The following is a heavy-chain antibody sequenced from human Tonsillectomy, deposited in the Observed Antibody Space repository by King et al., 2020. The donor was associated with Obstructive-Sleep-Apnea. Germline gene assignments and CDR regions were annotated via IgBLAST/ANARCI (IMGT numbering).Heavy chain of an antibody. D-gene: IGHD5-12*01. CDR3: AKSEVATIGY. J-gene: IGHJ4*02. CDR1: GFTFSNSG. V-gene: IGHV3-30*18. Sequence: VHLVESGGGVVQPGRSLRLSCAASGFTFSNSGFHWVRQAPGKGLQWVAVISYDGENDFYADSVKGRFTVSRDDSKNTLYLQMNSLRPDDTAIYYCAKSEVATIGYWGRGTLVTVSS. CDR2: ISYDGEND.